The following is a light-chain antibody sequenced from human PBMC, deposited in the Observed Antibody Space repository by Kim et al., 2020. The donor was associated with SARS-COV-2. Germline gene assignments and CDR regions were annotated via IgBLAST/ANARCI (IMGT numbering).Light chain of an antibody. CDR1: GSNIGVGYA. Sequence: GQRVTMSCAGSGSNIGVGYAVHWYQQRPGTSPRLLIYRNFNRHSGVPERFSGSKSGTAATLAITGLQAEDEADYYCQSYDSSLTALFGGGTQLTVL. CDR3: QSYDSSLTAL. V-gene: IGLV1-40*01. CDR2: RNF. J-gene: IGLJ3*02.